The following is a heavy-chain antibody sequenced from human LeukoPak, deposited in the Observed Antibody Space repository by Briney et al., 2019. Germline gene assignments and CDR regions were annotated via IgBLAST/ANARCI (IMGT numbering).Heavy chain of an antibody. CDR2: IYYSGST. CDR3: AREDYCSSTSCYRLWGTLDAFDI. CDR1: GGSISSSSYY. J-gene: IGHJ3*02. Sequence: SETLSLTCTVSGGSISSSSYYWGWIRQPPGKGLEWIGSIYYSGSTYYNPSLKSRVTISVDTSKNQFSLKLSSVTAADTAVYYCAREDYCSSTSCYRLWGTLDAFDIWGQGTMVTVSS. V-gene: IGHV4-39*02. D-gene: IGHD2-2*01.